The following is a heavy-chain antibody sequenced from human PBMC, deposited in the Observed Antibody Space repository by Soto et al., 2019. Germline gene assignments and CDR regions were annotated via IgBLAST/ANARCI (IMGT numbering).Heavy chain of an antibody. J-gene: IGHJ3*02. CDR1: GGTFSNYA. CDR3: DRPYHDDSGRSAFDI. V-gene: IGHV1-69*01. Sequence: QVQLVQSGAEVKKPGSSVKVSCRASGGTFSNYAINWVRQAPGQGLEWMGGIIPIFGTADYAQNFQGRVTITEDESTTIAYMVLSRLRSEDTAVYFCDRPYHDDSGRSAFDIWGKGTMVTVSS. CDR2: IIPIFGTA. D-gene: IGHD3-22*01.